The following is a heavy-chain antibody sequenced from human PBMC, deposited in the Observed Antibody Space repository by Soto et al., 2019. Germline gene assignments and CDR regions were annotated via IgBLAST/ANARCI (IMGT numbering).Heavy chain of an antibody. J-gene: IGHJ6*03. CDR1: GFTFSSYG. CDR3: AKAPRGATIYYYYYMDV. CDR2: ISYDGSNK. D-gene: IGHD5-12*01. V-gene: IGHV3-30*18. Sequence: GGSLRLSCAASGFTFSSYGMHWVRQAPGKGLEWVAVISYDGSNKYYADSVKGRFTISRDNSKNTLYLQMNSLRAEDTAVYYCAKAPRGATIYYYYYMDVWGKGTTVTVSS.